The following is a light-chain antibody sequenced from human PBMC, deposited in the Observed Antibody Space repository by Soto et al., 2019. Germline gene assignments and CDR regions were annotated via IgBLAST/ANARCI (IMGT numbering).Light chain of an antibody. CDR3: QQRT. CDR1: QSVSSY. Sequence: EIVLTQSPATLSLSPGERATLSCRASQSVSSYLAWYQQKPGQAPRLLIYDASNRATGIPARFSGSGSGTDFTLTISSLEPEDFAVYYCQQRTFGQGTKVEI. J-gene: IGKJ1*01. CDR2: DAS. V-gene: IGKV3-11*01.